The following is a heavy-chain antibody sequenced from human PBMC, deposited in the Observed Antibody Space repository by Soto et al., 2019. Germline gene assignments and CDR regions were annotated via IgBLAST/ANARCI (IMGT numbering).Heavy chain of an antibody. D-gene: IGHD6-6*01. CDR3: ARLVYDASGGGMDV. V-gene: IGHV5-51*01. CDR1: GYSFTNYW. J-gene: IGHJ6*02. Sequence: XGSLKISGKGFGYSFTNYWLVWVRQMPGKGLEWMGIIHPDDSDTRYSPSFQGQVTISADKSISTAYLQWSSLKASDTAMYYCARLVYDASGGGMDVWGQGTTVTGSS. CDR2: IHPDDSDT.